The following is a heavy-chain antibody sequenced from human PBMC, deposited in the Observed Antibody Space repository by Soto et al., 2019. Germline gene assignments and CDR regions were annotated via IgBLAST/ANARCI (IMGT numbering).Heavy chain of an antibody. CDR3: ARGPSGDKVDN. J-gene: IGHJ4*02. V-gene: IGHV4-30-4*01. Sequence: QVQLQESGPGLVKPSQTLSLTCTVSGGSISSDYYCWSWIRQSPEKGLEWLGHIYNSVNTYSNPSLSSRVTISIDTSKNHFSLKLTSVTAADTAVYYCARGPSGDKVDNWGQGTLGTVSS. CDR1: GGSISSDYYC. CDR2: IYNSVNT. D-gene: IGHD7-27*01.